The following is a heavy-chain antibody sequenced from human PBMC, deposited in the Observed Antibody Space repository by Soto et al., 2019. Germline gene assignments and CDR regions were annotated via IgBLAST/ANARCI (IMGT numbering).Heavy chain of an antibody. Sequence: GGSLRLSCAASGFTFSSYAMHWVRQAPGKGLEWVAVISYDGSNKYYADSVKGRFTISRDNSKNTLYLQVNSLRAQDTAVYYCARPVWYYDSSGYSYNAFATWGKETMAPAS. V-gene: IGHV3-30-3*01. J-gene: IGHJ3*02. CDR3: ARPVWYYDSSGYSYNAFAT. CDR2: ISYDGSNK. D-gene: IGHD3-22*01. CDR1: GFTFSSYA.